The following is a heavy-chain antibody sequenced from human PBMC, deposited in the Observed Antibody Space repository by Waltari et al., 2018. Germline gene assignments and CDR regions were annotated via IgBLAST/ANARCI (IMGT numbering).Heavy chain of an antibody. Sequence: KGLEWIGEINHSGSTNYNPSLKSRVTISVDTSKNQFSLKLSSVTAADTAVYYCARVGYWQLWRQGYYYYMDVWGKGTTVTVSS. V-gene: IGHV4-34*01. J-gene: IGHJ6*03. CDR2: INHSGST. D-gene: IGHD5-18*01. CDR3: ARVGYWQLWRQGYYYYMDV.